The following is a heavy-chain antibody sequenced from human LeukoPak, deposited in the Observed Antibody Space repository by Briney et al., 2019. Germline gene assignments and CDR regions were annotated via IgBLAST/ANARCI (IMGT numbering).Heavy chain of an antibody. V-gene: IGHV1-69*04. J-gene: IGHJ6*02. CDR2: IIPILGIA. CDR3: ARGEPYSGYDYFYYGMDV. D-gene: IGHD5-12*01. CDR1: GGTFSSYA. Sequence: SVKVSCKASGGTFSSYAISWVRQAPGQGLEWMGRIIPILGIANYAQKFQGRVTITADKSTSTAYMELSSLRSEDTAVYYCARGEPYSGYDYFYYGMDVWGQGTTVTVSS.